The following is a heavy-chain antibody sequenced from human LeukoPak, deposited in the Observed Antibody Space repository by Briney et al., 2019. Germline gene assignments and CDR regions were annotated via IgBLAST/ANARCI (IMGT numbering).Heavy chain of an antibody. CDR1: GYTLTELS. CDR3: ATAVLLRWKPPRDY. CDR2: FDPEDGET. V-gene: IGHV1-24*01. Sequence: SVKVSCKVSGYTLTELSMHWVRQAPGKGLEWMGGFDPEDGETIYAQKSQGRVTMTEDTSTDTAYMELSSLRSEDTAVYYCATAVLLRWKPPRDYWGQGTLVTVSS. D-gene: IGHD3-10*01. J-gene: IGHJ4*02.